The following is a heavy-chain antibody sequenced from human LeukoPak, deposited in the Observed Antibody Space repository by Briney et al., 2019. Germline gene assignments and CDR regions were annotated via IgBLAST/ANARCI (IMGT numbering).Heavy chain of an antibody. CDR1: GYAFSTYA. D-gene: IGHD3-9*01. CDR2: ISVHNDNT. J-gene: IGHJ4*02. CDR3: ARGGPGRYFDSLSLDY. V-gene: IGHV1-18*01. Sequence: ASVKVSCKTSGYAFSTYAINWVRQAPGQGLEWMVWISVHNDNTHYIQKFQGRVTMTTDTSTNTAYMELRSLRSDDTAVYFCARGGPGRYFDSLSLDYWGQGTLVTVSS.